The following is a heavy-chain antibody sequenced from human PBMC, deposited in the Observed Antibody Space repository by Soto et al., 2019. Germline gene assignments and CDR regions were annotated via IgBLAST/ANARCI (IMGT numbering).Heavy chain of an antibody. J-gene: IGHJ4*02. V-gene: IGHV1-69*01. CDR1: GGTFSSYA. CDR3: ARDRYSGYDYAAFSTFDY. Sequence: QVQLVQSGAAVKKPGSSVKVSCQASGGTFSSYAISWVRQAPGQGLEWMGGIIPIFGTANYAQKFQVRVTITADESTSTAYMELSSLRSEDTAVYYCARDRYSGYDYAAFSTFDYWGQGTLVTVSS. D-gene: IGHD5-12*01. CDR2: IIPIFGTA.